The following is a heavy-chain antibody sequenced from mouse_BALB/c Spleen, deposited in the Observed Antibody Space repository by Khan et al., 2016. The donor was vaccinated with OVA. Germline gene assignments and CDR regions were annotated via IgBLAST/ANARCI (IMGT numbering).Heavy chain of an antibody. V-gene: IGHV1-52*01. CDR2: IVPYDSET. Sequence: VQLQQSGPELVRPGPSVKLSCKASGYTFTSYWMNWIKQRPAQGLEWIGRIVPYDSETHYNQKFKDKATLTVDKSYNTAYLQLNCLTSEDSAGYYWARNPFAYWGQGTLVTVSA. J-gene: IGHJ3*01. CDR1: GYTFTSYW. CDR3: ARNPFAY.